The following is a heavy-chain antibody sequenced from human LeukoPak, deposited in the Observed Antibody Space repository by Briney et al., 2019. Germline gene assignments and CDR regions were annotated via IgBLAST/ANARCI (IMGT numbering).Heavy chain of an antibody. V-gene: IGHV4-59*01. J-gene: IGHJ6*02. Sequence: SETLSLTCTVSGGSTSSYYWSWIRQPPGKGLEWIGYIYYSGSTNYNPSLKSRVTISVDTSKNQFSLKLSSVTAADTAVYYCARADGGYSYGKIYYYYGMDVWGQGTTVTVSS. CDR1: GGSTSSYY. D-gene: IGHD5-18*01. CDR2: IYYSGST. CDR3: ARADGGYSYGKIYYYYGMDV.